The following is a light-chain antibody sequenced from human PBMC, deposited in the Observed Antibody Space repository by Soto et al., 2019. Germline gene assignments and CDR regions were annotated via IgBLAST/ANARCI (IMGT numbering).Light chain of an antibody. CDR3: QQYNVWPLT. CDR1: QSVNSN. CDR2: VAS. Sequence: EIVMTQSPVTLSVSPGDRATLSCRASQSVNSNLAWYQHKPGQTPKLLIYVASTRATGIPARFSGSGSGTEITLTISSLQSEDFSVYYCQQYNVWPLTFGGGTKVEFK. V-gene: IGKV3-15*01. J-gene: IGKJ4*01.